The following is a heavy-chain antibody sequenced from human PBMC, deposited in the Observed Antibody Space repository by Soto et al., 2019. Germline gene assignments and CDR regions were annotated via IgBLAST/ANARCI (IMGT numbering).Heavy chain of an antibody. V-gene: IGHV3-74*01. J-gene: IGHJ5*02. CDR3: ARVATGSYNWFDP. CDR2: INSDGTRT. Sequence: EVQLVESGGGLVQPGGSLRLSCAASGFTFTNYWMHWVRQAPGKGLEWVSRINSDGTRTTYADSVKGRFTISRDNAKNTLYLQTNSLRAEDTAVYYCARVATGSYNWFDPWGQGTLVTVSS. D-gene: IGHD1-26*01. CDR1: GFTFTNYW.